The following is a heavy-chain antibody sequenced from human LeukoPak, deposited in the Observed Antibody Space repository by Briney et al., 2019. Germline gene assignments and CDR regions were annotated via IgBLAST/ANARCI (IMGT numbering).Heavy chain of an antibody. D-gene: IGHD2-2*01. CDR2: IYTSGST. CDR1: GGSISSYY. CDR3: ARGRVVPAAIPPAFDI. Sequence: SETLSLTCTVSGGSISSYYWSWIRQPAGKGLEWIGRIYTSGSTNYNPSLKSRVTMSVDTSKNQFSLKLSSVTAVDTAVYYCARGRVVPAAIPPAFDIWGQGTMVTVSS. V-gene: IGHV4-4*07. J-gene: IGHJ3*02.